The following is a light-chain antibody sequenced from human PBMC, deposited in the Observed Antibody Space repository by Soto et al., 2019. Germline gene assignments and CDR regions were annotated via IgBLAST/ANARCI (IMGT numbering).Light chain of an antibody. J-gene: IGLJ3*02. CDR2: STI. V-gene: IGLV8-61*01. CDR3: VLYMGSGIWV. CDR1: SGSVSTSYY. Sequence: QTVVTQEPSFSVSPGVTVTLTCGLSSGSVSTSYYPSWYQQTPGQAPRTLIYSTITRSSGVPDRFSGSILGNKAALTITGAQADDESDYYCVLYMGSGIWVFGGGTKPTVL.